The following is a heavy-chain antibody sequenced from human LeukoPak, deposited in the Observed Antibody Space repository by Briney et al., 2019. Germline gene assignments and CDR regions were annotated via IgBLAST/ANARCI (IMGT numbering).Heavy chain of an antibody. CDR2: IYYSGNT. CDR3: ARSGRARGYCSGGSCYLLDY. J-gene: IGHJ4*02. D-gene: IGHD2-15*01. CDR1: GGSISSGSYY. V-gene: IGHV4-61*01. Sequence: PSETLSLTCTVSGGSISSGSYYWSWIRQPPGEGLEWIGYIYYSGNTNYNPSLKSRVTISVDTSKNQFSLKLSSVTAADTAVYYCARSGRARGYCSGGSCYLLDYWGQGTLVTVSS.